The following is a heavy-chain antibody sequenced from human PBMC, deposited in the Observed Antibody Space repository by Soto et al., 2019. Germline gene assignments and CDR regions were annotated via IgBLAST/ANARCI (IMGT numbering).Heavy chain of an antibody. V-gene: IGHV1-46*03. Sequence: QVQLVQSGAEVKKPGASVKVSCKASGYTFTSYYMHWVRQAPGQGLEWMGIINPSNSTSYAQKFQGRVTMTRDTSTSTGDMELSSLRSEDTAVYYCATVYCSGGSCYSIDYWGQGTLVTVSS. D-gene: IGHD2-15*01. CDR3: ATVYCSGGSCYSIDY. CDR1: GYTFTSYY. CDR2: INPSNST. J-gene: IGHJ4*02.